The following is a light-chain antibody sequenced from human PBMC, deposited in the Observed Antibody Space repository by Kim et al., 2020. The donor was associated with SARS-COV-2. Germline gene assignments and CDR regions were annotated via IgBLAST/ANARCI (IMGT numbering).Light chain of an antibody. CDR1: RWSGPQDYQ. CDR2: ATS. Sequence: PWGAVPPPCASSRWSGPQDYQPYRVQQKPGQAPRALIYATSNRHSWTPVRFSGSLLGDKAALTLSAVQPEDEAEYYCMIFFGGVYVFGTGTKVTVL. CDR3: MIFFGGVYV. J-gene: IGLJ1*01. V-gene: IGLV7-43*01.